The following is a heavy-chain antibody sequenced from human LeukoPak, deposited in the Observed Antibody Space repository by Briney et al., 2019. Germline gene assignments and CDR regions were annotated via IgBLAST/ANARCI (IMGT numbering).Heavy chain of an antibody. CDR2: TYYRSKWYN. J-gene: IGHJ3*02. CDR1: GDSVSSNSAL. V-gene: IGHV6-1*01. CDR3: ANSKPMWNDAFDI. Sequence: PSQTLSLTCAISGDSVSSNSALWNWIRQSPSRGLEWLGRTYYRSKWYNDYAVSVKSRITINADTSKNQFPLQLNSVTPEDTAVYYCANSKPMWNDAFDIWGQGTMVTVSS. D-gene: IGHD1-1*01.